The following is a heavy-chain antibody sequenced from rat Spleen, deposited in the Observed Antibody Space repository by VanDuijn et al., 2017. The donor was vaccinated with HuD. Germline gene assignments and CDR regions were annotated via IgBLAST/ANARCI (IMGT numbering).Heavy chain of an antibody. J-gene: IGHJ2*01. D-gene: IGHD4-3*01. CDR2: ISSGGST. CDR3: TRGGVWDY. Sequence: VQLRESGPGLVQPSQTLSLTCTVSGFSLTDYSVHWVRQPPGKGLEWIAAISSGGSTYYNSALKFRLSISRDTSKSQVFLKMNSLQTEDTAIYFCTRGGVWDYWGQGVMVTVSS. CDR1: GFSLTDYS. V-gene: IGHV2-19*01.